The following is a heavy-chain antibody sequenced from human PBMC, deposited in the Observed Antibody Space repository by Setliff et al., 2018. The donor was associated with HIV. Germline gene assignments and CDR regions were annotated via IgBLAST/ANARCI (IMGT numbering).Heavy chain of an antibody. J-gene: IGHJ4*02. V-gene: IGHV1-69*13. Sequence: SVKVSCKASGGTFSSYAISWVRQAPGQGLEWMGGIIPIFGSANYAQKFQGRVTITADESTSTAYMELSSLRSEDTAVYYCAREGSPVYYFDYWSQGTLVTVSS. D-gene: IGHD3-10*01. CDR3: AREGSPVYYFDY. CDR1: GGTFSSYA. CDR2: IIPIFGSA.